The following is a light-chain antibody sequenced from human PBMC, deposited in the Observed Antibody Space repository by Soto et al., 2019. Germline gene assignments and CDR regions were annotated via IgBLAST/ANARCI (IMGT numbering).Light chain of an antibody. Sequence: EFVLTQSPGTLSLSPGERATLPCRASQTVRNNYLAWYQQKPGQAPRLLIYGASSRATGIPDRFSGGGSGTDFTLTISRLEPEDFAVYYCQQFSSYPLTFGGGTKVDIK. J-gene: IGKJ4*01. CDR2: GAS. CDR1: QTVRNNY. CDR3: QQFSSYPLT. V-gene: IGKV3-20*01.